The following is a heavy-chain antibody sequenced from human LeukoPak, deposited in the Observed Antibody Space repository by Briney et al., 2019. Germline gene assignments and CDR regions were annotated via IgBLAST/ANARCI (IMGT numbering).Heavy chain of an antibody. CDR1: GVSISSSNSY. J-gene: IGHJ4*01. V-gene: IGHV4-39*02. D-gene: IGHD3-10*01. CDR3: ARESQSVLWFGVHL. Sequence: SETLSLTCTVSGVSISSSNSYWGWIRQPPGKGLEWIGSIYYSGNTYYNASLKSQVSISIDTSKNQFSLMLTSVTAADTAVYYCARESQSVLWFGVHLWGHGTLVTVSS. CDR2: IYYSGNT.